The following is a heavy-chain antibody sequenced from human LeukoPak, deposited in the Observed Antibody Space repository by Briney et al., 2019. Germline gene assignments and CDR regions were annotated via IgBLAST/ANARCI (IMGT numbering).Heavy chain of an antibody. D-gene: IGHD5-18*01. CDR3: ARVPSMVTWGGYYGMDV. Sequence: SETLPLTCTVSGGSISSGGYYWSWIRQHPGKGLEWIGYIYYSGSTYYNPSLKSRVTISVDTSKNQFSLKLSSVTAADTAVYYCARVPSMVTWGGYYGMDVWGQGTTVTVSS. CDR1: GGSISSGGYY. J-gene: IGHJ6*02. V-gene: IGHV4-31*03. CDR2: IYYSGST.